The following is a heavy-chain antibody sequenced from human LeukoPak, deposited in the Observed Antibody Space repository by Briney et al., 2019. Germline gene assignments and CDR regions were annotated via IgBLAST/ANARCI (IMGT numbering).Heavy chain of an antibody. CDR1: GGSISSSSYY. Sequence: LETLSLTCTVSGGSISSSSYYWGWIRQPPGKGLEWIGSIYYSGSTYYNPSLKSRVTIPVDTSKNQFSLKLSSVTAADTAVYYCARDTDTAYCGGDCYAFDIWGQGTMVTVSS. D-gene: IGHD2-21*02. CDR2: IYYSGST. J-gene: IGHJ3*02. CDR3: ARDTDTAYCGGDCYAFDI. V-gene: IGHV4-39*02.